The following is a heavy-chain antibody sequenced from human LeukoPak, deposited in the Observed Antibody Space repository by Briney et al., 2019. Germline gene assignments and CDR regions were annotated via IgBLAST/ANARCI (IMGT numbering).Heavy chain of an antibody. CDR1: GFSVSSNY. CDR2: IYGAETA. J-gene: IGHJ4*02. CDR3: VRDIVPYSSNWYYFDY. D-gene: IGHD6-13*01. V-gene: IGHV3-66*01. Sequence: GGSLRLSCAVSGFSVSSNYMHWVRQAPGKGLQWVAVIYGAETANYADSVKGRFTISRDDSKNTLYLQMNSLRAEDTAVYYCVRDIVPYSSNWYYFDYWGQGTLVIVSS.